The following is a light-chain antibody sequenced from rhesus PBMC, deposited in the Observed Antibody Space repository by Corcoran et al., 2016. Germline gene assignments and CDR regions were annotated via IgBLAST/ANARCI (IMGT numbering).Light chain of an antibody. V-gene: IGKV7-13*01. CDR3: LQSKNSLMYS. CDR1: ESVSFFGINL. Sequence: DIVLTQSPASLAVSPGQRATITCRASESVSFFGINLIHWYQQKPGQPPKLLIYQASNKDTWVPARFSGSGSGTDVTLTINPVEADDAADYYCLQSKNSLMYSFGQGTKVEIK. J-gene: IGKJ2*01. CDR2: QAS.